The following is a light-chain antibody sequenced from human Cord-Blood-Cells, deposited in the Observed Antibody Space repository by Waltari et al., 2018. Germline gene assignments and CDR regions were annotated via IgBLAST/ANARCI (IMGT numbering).Light chain of an antibody. V-gene: IGKV1-39*01. CDR3: QQSYSTPPIT. CDR2: AAS. CDR1: QSISSY. Sequence: DIQMTQYPSSLSASVGDRVTITCRASQSISSYLNWYQQKPGKAPKLLIYAASSLQIGVPSRFSGSGSGTDFTLTISSLQPEDFATYYCQQSYSTPPITFGQGTRLEIK. J-gene: IGKJ5*01.